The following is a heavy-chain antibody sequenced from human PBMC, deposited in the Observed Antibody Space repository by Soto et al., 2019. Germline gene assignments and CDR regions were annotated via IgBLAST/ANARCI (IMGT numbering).Heavy chain of an antibody. CDR3: AKHCVGGLLQSPFDR. J-gene: IGHJ4*02. CDR1: GVPFGTFT. D-gene: IGHD1-1*01. Sequence: GGSLRLSCAVSGVPFGTFTMNWVRQAPGKGMEWVSGLRANVGTTHYAYSVKGRFTIPRDKSEKTLYLQMNNLRAEDTSVYYCAKHCVGGLLQSPFDRWGQGTLVTVSS. V-gene: IGHV3-23*01. CDR2: LRANVGTT.